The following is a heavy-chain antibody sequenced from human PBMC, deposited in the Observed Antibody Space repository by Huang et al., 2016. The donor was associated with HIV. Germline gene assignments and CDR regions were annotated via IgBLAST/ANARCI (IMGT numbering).Heavy chain of an antibody. Sequence: QLQLQESGPGLVKPSETLSLTCTVSGGSISSSSYYWGWIRQPPGKGLEWIGSIYYIGRTYYNPSLKSRVTIAVDTSKNQFSLKLSSVTAADTAVYYCATRNSYGYSRFDYWGQGTLVTVSS. V-gene: IGHV4-39*01. D-gene: IGHD5-18*01. CDR2: IYYIGRT. J-gene: IGHJ4*02. CDR3: ATRNSYGYSRFDY. CDR1: GGSISSSSYY.